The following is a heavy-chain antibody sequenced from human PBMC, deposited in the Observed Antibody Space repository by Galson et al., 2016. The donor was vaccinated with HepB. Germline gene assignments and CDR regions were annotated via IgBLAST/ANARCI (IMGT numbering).Heavy chain of an antibody. CDR2: FDPEDGGI. Sequence: SVKVSCKVPGYRLDELSIHWVRQSPEKGLEWMGGFDPEDGGIIYPQKFQGRVTMTEDTSTDTAYMELSSLTSQDTAVYYCATGASAALGDFDNWGQGTLVTVTS. V-gene: IGHV1-24*01. CDR1: GYRLDELS. CDR3: ATGASAALGDFDN. D-gene: IGHD6-13*01. J-gene: IGHJ4*02.